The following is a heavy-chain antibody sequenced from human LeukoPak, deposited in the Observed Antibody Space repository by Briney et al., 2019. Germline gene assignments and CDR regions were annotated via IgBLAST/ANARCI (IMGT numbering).Heavy chain of an antibody. Sequence: PSETLSLTCAVYGGSFSGCYWSWIRQPPGKGLDWIGEINHSGSTNYNPSLKSRVTISVDTSKNQFSLKLSSVTAADTAVYYCARGSPEHDAFDIWGQGTMVTVSS. CDR3: ARGSPEHDAFDI. D-gene: IGHD1/OR15-1a*01. J-gene: IGHJ3*02. CDR2: INHSGST. V-gene: IGHV4-34*01. CDR1: GGSFSGCY.